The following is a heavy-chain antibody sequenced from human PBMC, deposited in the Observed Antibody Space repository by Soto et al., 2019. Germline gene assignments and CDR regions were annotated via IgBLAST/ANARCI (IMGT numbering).Heavy chain of an antibody. CDR2: LYWDDDK. D-gene: IGHD2-15*01. CDR3: DHLQRWQHDFDY. CDR1: GFSLSTSGVG. J-gene: IGHJ4*02. V-gene: IGHV2-5*02. Sequence: QITLKESGPTLVKPTQTLTLTCTFSGFSLSTSGVGVGWIRQPPGKALEWLALLYWDDDKRYSPSLKSRLTLHKDTSKNQVVLTKTNMDPVDPATYYCDHLQRWQHDFDYWGQGTLVTVSS.